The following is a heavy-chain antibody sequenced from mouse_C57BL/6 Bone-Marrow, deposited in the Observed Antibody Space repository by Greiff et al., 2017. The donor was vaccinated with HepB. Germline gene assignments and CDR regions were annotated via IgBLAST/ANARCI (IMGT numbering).Heavy chain of an antibody. D-gene: IGHD1-1*01. J-gene: IGHJ3*01. CDR3: VRDLDYSWFAY. V-gene: IGHV10-3*01. Sequence: DVQLVESGGGLVQPKGSLKLSCAASGFTFNTYAMHWVRQAPGKGLEWVARIRRKSSNYATYYADSEKDRFTISRDNSQSMLYLQMNNLKTEDTAMYYCVRDLDYSWFAYWGQGTLVTVSA. CDR2: IRRKSSNYAT. CDR1: GFTFNTYA.